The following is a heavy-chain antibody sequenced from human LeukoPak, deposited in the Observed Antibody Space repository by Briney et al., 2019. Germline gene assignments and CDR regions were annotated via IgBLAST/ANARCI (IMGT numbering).Heavy chain of an antibody. Sequence: QTGGSLRLSCAASGFTFSSYGMSWVRQAPGKGLEWVSAISGSGGSTYYADSVKGRFTISRDNSKNTLYLQMNSLRAEDTAVYYCAKLIPAAESFDYWGQGTLVTVSS. CDR1: GFTFSSYG. D-gene: IGHD2-2*01. V-gene: IGHV3-23*01. CDR3: AKLIPAAESFDY. J-gene: IGHJ4*02. CDR2: ISGSGGST.